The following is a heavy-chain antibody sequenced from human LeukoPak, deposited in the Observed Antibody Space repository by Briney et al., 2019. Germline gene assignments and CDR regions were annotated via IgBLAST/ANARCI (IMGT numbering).Heavy chain of an antibody. V-gene: IGHV3-21*04. CDR3: ASDMGTVMNA. Sequence: AGGSLRLSCEASGFSFSSYNMDWVRQTPGKGLEWISSITTSSSYTFYADSVKGRFTISRDNAKNSVYLQMNSLQTEDTAVYYCASDMGTVMNAWGQGTLVTVSS. CDR1: GFSFSSYN. CDR2: ITTSSSYT. J-gene: IGHJ5*02. D-gene: IGHD5-18*01.